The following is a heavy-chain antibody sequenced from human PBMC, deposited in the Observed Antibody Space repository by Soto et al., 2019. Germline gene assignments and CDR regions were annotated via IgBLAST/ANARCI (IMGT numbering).Heavy chain of an antibody. D-gene: IGHD1-26*01. J-gene: IGHJ1*01. V-gene: IGHV1-69*01. CDR3: ARPRVGGTTGYFQH. CDR1: GGSFSSTV. Sequence: QVQLVQSGAEVKKPGSSVKVSCKASGGSFSSTVINWVRQAPGQGLEWMGGIIPVYGTAKSAPKFQARVTITADEVTSTAYMELSSLRSEDTAFYYCARPRVGGTTGYFQHWGQGTLVSVSS. CDR2: IIPVYGTA.